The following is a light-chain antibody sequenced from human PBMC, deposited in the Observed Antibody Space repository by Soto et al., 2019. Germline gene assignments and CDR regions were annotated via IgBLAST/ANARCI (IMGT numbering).Light chain of an antibody. CDR1: QSVSNNY. Sequence: EIVLAHSPGTLSLSPGERATLSCRASQSVSNNYLAWYQQKPRQAPRLLIYGASNRATGIPDRFSGSGSGTDFTLTISRLEPEDFAVYYCQQYGSSGTFGQGTKVDI. CDR3: QQYGSSGT. J-gene: IGKJ1*01. CDR2: GAS. V-gene: IGKV3-20*01.